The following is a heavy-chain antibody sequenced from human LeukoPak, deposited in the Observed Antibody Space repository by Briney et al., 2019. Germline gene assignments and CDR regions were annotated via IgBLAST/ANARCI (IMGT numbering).Heavy chain of an antibody. J-gene: IGHJ5*02. V-gene: IGHV4-61*01. D-gene: IGHD6-13*01. CDR2: IYYSGST. CDR3: ARDCLWYSSSWYGLWFDP. CDR1: GGSVSSGSYY. Sequence: SETLSLTCTVSGGSVSSGSYYWSWIRQPPGKGLEWIGYIYYSGSTNYNPSLKSRVTISVDTSKNQFSLKLSSVTAADTAVYYCARDCLWYSSSWYGLWFDPWGQGTLVTVSS.